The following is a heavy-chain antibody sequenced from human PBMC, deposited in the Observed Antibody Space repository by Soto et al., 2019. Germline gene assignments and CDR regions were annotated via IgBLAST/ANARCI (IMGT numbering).Heavy chain of an antibody. D-gene: IGHD3-3*01. V-gene: IGHV1-3*01. Sequence: ASVKVSCKASGYTFTSYAMHWVRQAPGQRLEWMGWINAGNGNTKYSQKFQGRVTITRDTSASTAYMELSSLRSEDTAVYYCARAFGYYYYFDYWGQGTLVTVYS. J-gene: IGHJ4*02. CDR3: ARAFGYYYYFDY. CDR1: GYTFTSYA. CDR2: INAGNGNT.